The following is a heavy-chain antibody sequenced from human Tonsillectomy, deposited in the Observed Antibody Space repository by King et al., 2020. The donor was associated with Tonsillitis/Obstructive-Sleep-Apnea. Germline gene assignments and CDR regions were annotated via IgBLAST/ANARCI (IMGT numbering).Heavy chain of an antibody. D-gene: IGHD2-2*01. Sequence: LQLQESGPGLVKPSETLSLTCTVSGGSISSSSYYWGWIRQPPGKGLEWIGSIYYSGSTYYNPSLKSRVTISVDTSKNQFSLKLSSGTAADTAVYYCASQIVVVPAATNWFDPWGQGTLVTVSS. CDR1: GGSISSSSYY. CDR3: ASQIVVVPAATNWFDP. CDR2: IYYSGST. J-gene: IGHJ5*02. V-gene: IGHV4-39*01.